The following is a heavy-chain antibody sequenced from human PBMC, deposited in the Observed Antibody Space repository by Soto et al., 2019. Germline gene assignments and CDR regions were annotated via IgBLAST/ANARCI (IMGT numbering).Heavy chain of an antibody. CDR1: GDKFCSAL. CDR2: IKPGTSDI. CDR3: ARQLSQICDA. J-gene: IGHJ5*02. V-gene: IGHV5-51*01. Sequence: PXESLRIYWKGVGDKFCSALLVWVRQMPGKGLEWMGIIKPGTSDIRYSPSCRGHVTISADEAVSTAYLQWSSLKASDTAMYYCARQLSQICDAWGQGTLVTVSS.